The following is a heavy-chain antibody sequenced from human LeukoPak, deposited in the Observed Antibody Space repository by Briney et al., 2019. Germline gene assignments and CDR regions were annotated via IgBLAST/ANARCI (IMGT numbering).Heavy chain of an antibody. D-gene: IGHD3-10*01. CDR2: IWYDGSNK. CDR1: EFSVSNNY. V-gene: IGHV3-30*02. Sequence: GGSLRLSCAASEFSVSNNYMTWVRQAPGKGLEWVAVIWYDGSNKYYADSVKGRFTISRDNSKNTLYLQMNSLRAEDTAVYYCAKDWTWEYYGSGTFFNYWGQGTLVTVSS. CDR3: AKDWTWEYYGSGTFFNY. J-gene: IGHJ4*02.